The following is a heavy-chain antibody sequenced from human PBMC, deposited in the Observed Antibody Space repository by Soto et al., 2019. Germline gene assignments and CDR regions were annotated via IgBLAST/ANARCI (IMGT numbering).Heavy chain of an antibody. CDR3: AKYVLLWFETPYGMDV. V-gene: IGHV3-23*01. Sequence: GGSLRLSCAASGLTFSSYAMSWVRQAPGKGLEWVSAISGSGGSTYYADSVKGRFTISRDNSKNTLYLQMNSLRAEDTAVYYCAKYVLLWFETPYGMDVWGQGTTVTVSS. CDR2: ISGSGGST. CDR1: GLTFSSYA. J-gene: IGHJ6*02. D-gene: IGHD3-10*01.